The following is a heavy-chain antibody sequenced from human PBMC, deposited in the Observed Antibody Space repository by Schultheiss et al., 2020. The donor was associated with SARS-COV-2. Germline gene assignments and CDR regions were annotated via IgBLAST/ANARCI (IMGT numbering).Heavy chain of an antibody. Sequence: ESLKISCTVSGDSINSGDYYWTWIRQPPGKGLEWIGFIYYSGSTNYNPSLKSRVTISLDTSRNQFSLKLSSVTAADTAVYYCAREQWELGWFDPWGQGTLVTVSS. J-gene: IGHJ5*02. D-gene: IGHD1-26*01. CDR3: AREQWELGWFDP. V-gene: IGHV4-61*08. CDR1: GDSINSGDYY. CDR2: IYYSGST.